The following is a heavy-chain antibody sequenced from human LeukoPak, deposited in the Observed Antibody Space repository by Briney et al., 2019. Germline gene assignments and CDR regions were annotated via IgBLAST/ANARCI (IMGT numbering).Heavy chain of an antibody. Sequence: GGSLRLSCAASGFTFSSYAMSWVRQAPGKGLEWVSAISGSGGSTYYADSVKGRFTIPRDNSKNTLYLQMNSLRAEDTAVYYCAKDQGITMVWGVTNFDYWGQGTLVTVSS. CDR1: GFTFSSYA. CDR3: AKDQGITMVWGVTNFDY. D-gene: IGHD3-10*01. V-gene: IGHV3-23*01. J-gene: IGHJ4*02. CDR2: ISGSGGST.